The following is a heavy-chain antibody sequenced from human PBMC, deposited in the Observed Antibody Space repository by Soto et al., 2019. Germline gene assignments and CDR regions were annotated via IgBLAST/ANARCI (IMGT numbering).Heavy chain of an antibody. Sequence: SETLSLTCAVCGGSFSGYCWSWIRQPPGKGLERIGEITHSGSTNNNPSPESRVTNSLDTSKNQFTLMVSSVTDAETAIYYCARGLISGGRNDVLDIWGQGTMVTVSS. CDR1: GGSFSGYC. J-gene: IGHJ3*02. CDR2: ITHSGST. D-gene: IGHD2-15*01. V-gene: IGHV4-34*01. CDR3: ARGLISGGRNDVLDI.